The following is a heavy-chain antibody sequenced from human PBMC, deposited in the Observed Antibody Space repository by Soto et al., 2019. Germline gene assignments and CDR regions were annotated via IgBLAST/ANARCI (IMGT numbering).Heavy chain of an antibody. CDR3: VKYRTVTTTLAIDYYGMDV. Sequence: QLQLQESGPGLVKSSETLSLTCTVSGGSITTGHYYWAWIRQSPGKGLEWIGSIYYSGDSYYNPSLKSRATMSVDTTDNQFFLELRSVTAADTSLYFCVKYRTVTTTLAIDYYGMDVWGQGTTVTVAS. CDR2: IYYSGDS. J-gene: IGHJ6*02. CDR1: GGSITTGHYY. V-gene: IGHV4-39*01. D-gene: IGHD6-6*01.